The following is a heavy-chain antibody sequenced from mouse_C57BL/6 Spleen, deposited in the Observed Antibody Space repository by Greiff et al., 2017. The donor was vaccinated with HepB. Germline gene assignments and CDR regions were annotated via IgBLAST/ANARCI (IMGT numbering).Heavy chain of an antibody. CDR1: GFNIKDYY. D-gene: IGHD2-3*01. J-gene: IGHJ2*01. V-gene: IGHV14-2*01. CDR2: IDPEDGET. Sequence: EVKLVESGAELVKPGASVKLSCTASGFNIKDYYMHWVKQRTEQGLEWIGRIDPEDGETKYAPKFQGKATITADTSSNTAYLQLSSLTSEDTAVYYCARHRWLLPYFDYWGQGTTLTVSS. CDR3: ARHRWLLPYFDY.